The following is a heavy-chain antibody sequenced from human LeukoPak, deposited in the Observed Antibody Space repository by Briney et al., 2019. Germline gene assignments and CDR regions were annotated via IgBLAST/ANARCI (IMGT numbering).Heavy chain of an antibody. CDR1: GGSISSGDYY. CDR3: ASTPFTMVRFLFDP. V-gene: IGHV4-30-4*01. D-gene: IGHD3-10*01. J-gene: IGHJ5*02. Sequence: SQTLSLTCTVSGGSISSGDYYWSWIRQPPGKGLEWIGYIYYSGSTYYNPSLKSRVTISVDTSKNQFSLKLSSVTAADTAVYYCASTPFTMVRFLFDPWGQGTLVTVSS. CDR2: IYYSGST.